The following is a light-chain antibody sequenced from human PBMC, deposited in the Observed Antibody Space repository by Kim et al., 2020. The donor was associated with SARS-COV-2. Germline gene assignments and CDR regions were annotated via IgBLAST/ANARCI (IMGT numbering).Light chain of an antibody. V-gene: IGKV3-15*01. Sequence: SPGERATLPCRASQSVSSNLAWYQQKPGQAPRLLIYGASTRATGIPARFSGSGSGTEFTLTISSLQSEDFAVYYCQQYNNWLPITFGQGTRLEIK. CDR3: QQYNNWLPIT. CDR2: GAS. CDR1: QSVSSN. J-gene: IGKJ5*01.